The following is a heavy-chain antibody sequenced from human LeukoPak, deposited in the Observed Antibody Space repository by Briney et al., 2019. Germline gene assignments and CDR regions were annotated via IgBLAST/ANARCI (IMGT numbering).Heavy chain of an antibody. CDR2: IFYSGST. V-gene: IGHV4-59*01. D-gene: IGHD3-10*01. Sequence: SETLSLTCSVSDDSITMYYWSWIRQPPGTGLEWIGYIFYSGSTNYNPSLKSRVTISVDTSKNQFSLKLSSVTAADTAVYYCARVEGVTLVRGIPYYYYYMDVWGKGTAVTISS. J-gene: IGHJ6*03. CDR3: ARVEGVTLVRGIPYYYYYMDV. CDR1: DDSITMYY.